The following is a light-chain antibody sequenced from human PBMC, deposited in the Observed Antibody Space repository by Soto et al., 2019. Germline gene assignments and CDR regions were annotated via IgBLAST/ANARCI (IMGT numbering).Light chain of an antibody. CDR2: VAS. CDR1: QTIDKF. Sequence: DIQLTQSPSSLSASVGDRVSITCRASQTIDKFLNWYQQKPGKAPKLLISVASTLQSGVPSTFSGSGSGTDFTLTISSLQPEDFGTYYCQQSYNGPRTFGQGTKVEIK. V-gene: IGKV1-39*01. J-gene: IGKJ2*01. CDR3: QQSYNGPRT.